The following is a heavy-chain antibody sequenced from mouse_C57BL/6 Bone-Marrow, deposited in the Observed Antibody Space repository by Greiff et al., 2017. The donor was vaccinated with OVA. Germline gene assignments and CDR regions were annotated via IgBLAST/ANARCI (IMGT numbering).Heavy chain of an antibody. CDR3: TLLGITIY. J-gene: IGHJ2*01. CDR1: GFNIKDDY. Sequence: EVQLQQSGAELVRPGASVKLSCTASGFNIKDDYMHWVKQRPEQGLEWIGWIDPDNGDTEYASKFQGKATITADTSSNTAYLQLSSLTSEDTAVYYCTLLGITIYWGQGTTLTVSS. CDR2: IDPDNGDT. D-gene: IGHD1-1*02. V-gene: IGHV14-4*01.